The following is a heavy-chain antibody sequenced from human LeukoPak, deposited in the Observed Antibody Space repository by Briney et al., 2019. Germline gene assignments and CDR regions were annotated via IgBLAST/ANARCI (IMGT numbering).Heavy chain of an antibody. J-gene: IGHJ4*02. D-gene: IGHD3-22*01. CDR2: LSDSAVSS. Sequence: GGSLRLSCAVSGFTFSNFAMNWVRQAPGKGLEWVSSLSDSAVSSYYADSVKGRFTISRDNSKNTLYLQMNSLRAEDTATYYCAKAPDSSGFPSYFYSWDQGTLVAVSS. CDR3: AKAPDSSGFPSYFYS. V-gene: IGHV3-23*01. CDR1: GFTFSNFA.